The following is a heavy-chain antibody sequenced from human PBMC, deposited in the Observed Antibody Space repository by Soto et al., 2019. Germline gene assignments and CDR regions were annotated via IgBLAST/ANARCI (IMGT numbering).Heavy chain of an antibody. CDR2: IIPILGIA. Sequence: SVKVSCKASGGTFSSYAISWVRQAPGQGLEWMGRIIPILGIANYAQKFQGRVTITADKSTSTAYMELSSLRSEDTAVYYCASGTSMTDYYGMDVWGQGTTVTVSS. CDR1: GGTFSSYA. D-gene: IGHD1-1*01. V-gene: IGHV1-69*04. CDR3: ASGTSMTDYYGMDV. J-gene: IGHJ6*02.